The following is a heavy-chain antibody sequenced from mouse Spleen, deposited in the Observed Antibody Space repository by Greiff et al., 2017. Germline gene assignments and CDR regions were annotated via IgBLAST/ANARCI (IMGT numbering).Heavy chain of an antibody. D-gene: IGHD2-4*01. CDR1: GYAFSSSW. Sequence: VMLVESGPELVKPGASVKISCKASGYAFSSSWMNWVKQRPGQGLEWIGRIYPGDGDTNYNGKFKGKATLTADKSSSTAYMQLSSLTSVDSAVYFCARRTYYDYDGGFAYWGQGTLVTVSA. CDR2: IYPGDGDT. J-gene: IGHJ3*01. V-gene: IGHV1-82*01. CDR3: ARRTYYDYDGGFAY.